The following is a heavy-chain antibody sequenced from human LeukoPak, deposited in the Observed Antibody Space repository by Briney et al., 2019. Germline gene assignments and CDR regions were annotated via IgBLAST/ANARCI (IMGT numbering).Heavy chain of an antibody. CDR1: GFSFSNYG. J-gene: IGHJ5*02. D-gene: IGHD4-17*01. CDR3: AKEAVTRWFDP. V-gene: IGHV3-30*02. CDR2: IRYDGGNQ. Sequence: PGGSLRLSCAAPGFSFSNYGMHWVRQAPGKGLEWVAFIRYDGGNQNYADSVKGRFTVSRDNSKNTLYLQMNTLRAEDTAIYYCAKEAVTRWFDPWGQGTLVTASS.